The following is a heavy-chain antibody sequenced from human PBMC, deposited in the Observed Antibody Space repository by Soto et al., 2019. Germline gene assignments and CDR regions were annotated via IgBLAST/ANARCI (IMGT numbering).Heavy chain of an antibody. J-gene: IGHJ5*02. CDR3: ARVVGIEAAGRNNWFDP. CDR2: INHSGGT. D-gene: IGHD6-13*01. CDR1: GGSFSGYH. Sequence: SETLSLTCAVYGGSFSGYHWSWIRQPPGKGLEWIGEINHSGGTNYNPSLKSRVTISVDTSKNQFSLKLSSVTAADTAVYYCARVVGIEAAGRNNWFDPWGQGTLVTVSS. V-gene: IGHV4-34*01.